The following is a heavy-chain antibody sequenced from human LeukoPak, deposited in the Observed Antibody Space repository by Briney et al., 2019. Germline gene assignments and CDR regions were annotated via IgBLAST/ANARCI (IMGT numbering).Heavy chain of an antibody. D-gene: IGHD3-9*01. CDR2: IIPIFGTA. J-gene: IGHJ4*02. CDR1: GGTFSSYA. V-gene: IGHV1-69*05. CDR3: ARSPYDILTGYYEYYFDY. Sequence: SVKVSCKASGGTFSSYAISWVRQAPGQGLEWMVGIIPIFGTANYAQKFQGSVTITTDESTSTAYMELSSLRSEDTAVYYCARSPYDILTGYYEYYFDYWGQGTLVTVSS.